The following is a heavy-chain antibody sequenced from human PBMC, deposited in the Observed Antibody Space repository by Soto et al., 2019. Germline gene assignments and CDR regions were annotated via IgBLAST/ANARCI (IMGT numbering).Heavy chain of an antibody. CDR3: ARAPRGNYGYPSYFDY. CDR1: GGSISSRSYY. Sequence: SETLSLTCTVSGGSISSRSYYWGWIRQPPGKGLEWIGNIYYSGSTNYNPSLKSRVTISVDTSKNQFSLKLSSVTAADTAVYYCARAPRGNYGYPSYFDYWGQGTLVTVSS. V-gene: IGHV4-39*07. D-gene: IGHD3-10*01. CDR2: IYYSGST. J-gene: IGHJ4*02.